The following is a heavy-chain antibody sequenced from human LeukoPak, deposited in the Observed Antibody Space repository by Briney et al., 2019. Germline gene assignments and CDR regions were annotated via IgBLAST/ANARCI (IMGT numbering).Heavy chain of an antibody. CDR2: IVLGAGNT. CDR3: AAQRGTSLHDFWSTRLFDP. D-gene: IGHD3-3*01. Sequence: TSVRVSCKASGFTFPNSAMQWVRQARGQRLEWIGWIVLGAGNTVYSHKFHDRVTITRDVSTNTAYMELDSLGSEDTAVYYCAAQRGTSLHDFWSTRLFDPWGQGTLVTVSS. J-gene: IGHJ5*02. V-gene: IGHV1-58*02. CDR1: GFTFPNSA.